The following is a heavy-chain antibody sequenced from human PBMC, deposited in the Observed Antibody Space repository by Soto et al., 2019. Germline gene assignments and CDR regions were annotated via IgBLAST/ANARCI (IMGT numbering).Heavy chain of an antibody. Sequence: PGGSLRLSCAASGFTFSSYGMHWVRQAPGKGLEWVAVIWYDGSNKYYADSVKGRFTISRDNSKNTLYLQMNSLRAEDTAVYYCARGSRIVGATRYCYYGMDVWGQGTTVTVSS. CDR1: GFTFSSYG. J-gene: IGHJ6*02. CDR2: IWYDGSNK. V-gene: IGHV3-33*01. D-gene: IGHD1-26*01. CDR3: ARGSRIVGATRYCYYGMDV.